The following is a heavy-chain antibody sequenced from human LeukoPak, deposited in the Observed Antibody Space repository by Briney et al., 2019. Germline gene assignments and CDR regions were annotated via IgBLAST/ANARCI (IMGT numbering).Heavy chain of an antibody. CDR2: IIPILGIA. V-gene: IGHV1-69*04. CDR1: GGTFSSYA. D-gene: IGHD6-13*01. Sequence: SVKVSCKASGGTFSSYAISWVRQAPGQGLEWMGRIIPILGIANYAQKFQGRVTITADKSTSTAYMELSSLRSEDTAVYYCARYTGYSNPGYYYGMDVWGQGTTVTVSS. J-gene: IGHJ6*02. CDR3: ARYTGYSNPGYYYGMDV.